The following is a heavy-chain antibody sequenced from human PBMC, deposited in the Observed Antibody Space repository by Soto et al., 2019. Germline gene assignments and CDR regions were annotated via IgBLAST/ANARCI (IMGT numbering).Heavy chain of an antibody. D-gene: IGHD3-22*01. CDR1: GGFLSRGVSS. CDR2: IYDSGTT. CDR3: ATSTQYYFDTRGYPTGPHFAFDI. J-gene: IGHJ3*02. Sequence: SDNLSLSCTVSGGFLSRGVSSWNWIRQPTERGLEWIGYIYDSGTTYFNPSLKSRVAISVDRSKNQFSLKLNSVTAADTAVYFCATSTQYYFDTRGYPTGPHFAFDIWGQGTMVT. V-gene: IGHV4-30-2*01.